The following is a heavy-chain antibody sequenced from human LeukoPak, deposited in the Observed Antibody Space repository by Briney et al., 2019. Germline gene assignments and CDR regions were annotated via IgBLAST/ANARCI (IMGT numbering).Heavy chain of an antibody. Sequence: GGSLRLSCAASGFTFSSYGMHWVRQAPGKGLEWVAVVSFDGSDKHYADSVKGRFTVSRDNSKNTLYLQMNSLRGEDTAVYYCAKERGKITNFDYWGQGTLVTVSS. J-gene: IGHJ4*02. CDR2: VSFDGSDK. CDR1: GFTFSSYG. D-gene: IGHD3-16*01. V-gene: IGHV3-30*18. CDR3: AKERGKITNFDY.